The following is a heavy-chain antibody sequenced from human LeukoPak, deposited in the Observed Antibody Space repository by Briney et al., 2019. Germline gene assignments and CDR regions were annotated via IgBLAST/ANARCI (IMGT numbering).Heavy chain of an antibody. V-gene: IGHV4-61*05. CDR3: ARSPLEEAPPPYWFDP. D-gene: IGHD3-3*01. J-gene: IGHJ5*02. CDR2: IYYSGST. Sequence: SETLSLTCTVSGDSINNNNYYWGWIRQPPGKGLEWIGYIYYSGSTNYNPSLKSRVTISVDTSKNQFSLKLSSVTAADTAVYYCARSPLEEAPPPYWFDPWGQGTLVTVSS. CDR1: GDSINNNNYY.